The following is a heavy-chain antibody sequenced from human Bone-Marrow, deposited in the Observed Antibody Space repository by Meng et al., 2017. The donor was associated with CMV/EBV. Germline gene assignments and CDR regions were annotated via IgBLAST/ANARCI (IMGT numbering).Heavy chain of an antibody. CDR2: ISGSGQDT. J-gene: IGHJ4*02. Sequence: GESLKISCAASGFTFMPYNMNWVRQAPGKGLEWVSSISGSGQDTYYADSLRGRFTVSRDNRRKSLYLQMDALRVEGTAVYYCARDLQTFCGSPGCYDGFPHWGQGTLVTVSS. CDR3: ARDLQTFCGSPGCYDGFPH. V-gene: IGHV3-21*01. CDR1: GFTFMPYN. D-gene: IGHD2-2*01.